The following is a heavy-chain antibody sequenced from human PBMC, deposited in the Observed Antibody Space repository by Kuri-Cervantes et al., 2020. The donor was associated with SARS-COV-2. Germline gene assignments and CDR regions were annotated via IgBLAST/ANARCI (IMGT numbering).Heavy chain of an antibody. J-gene: IGHJ4*02. V-gene: IGHV3-7*05. D-gene: IGHD2-15*01. Sequence: GGSLRLSCAAPGFTFSSYWMSWVRQAPGKGLEWVANIKQDGSEKYYVDSVKGRFTISRDNAKNSLYLQMNSLRAEDTAVYYCARDEYSGDIVAPDYWGQGTLVTVSS. CDR3: ARDEYSGDIVAPDY. CDR1: GFTFSSYW. CDR2: IKQDGSEK.